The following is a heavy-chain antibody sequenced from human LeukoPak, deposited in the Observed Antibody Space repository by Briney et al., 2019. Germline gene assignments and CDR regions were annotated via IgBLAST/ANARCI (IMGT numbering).Heavy chain of an antibody. J-gene: IGHJ6*02. Sequence: SQTLSLTCTVSGGSISSGSYYWSWIRQPAGKGLEWIGRIYTSGSTNYNPSLKSRVTISVDTSKNQFSLKLSSVTAADTAVYYCARDDVVSIAAAGPNSDYYYGMDVWGQGTTVTVSS. D-gene: IGHD6-13*01. CDR2: IYTSGST. V-gene: IGHV4-61*02. CDR1: GGSISSGSYY. CDR3: ARDDVVSIAAAGPNSDYYYGMDV.